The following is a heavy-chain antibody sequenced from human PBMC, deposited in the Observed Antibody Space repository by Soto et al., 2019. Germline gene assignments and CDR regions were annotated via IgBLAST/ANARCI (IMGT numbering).Heavy chain of an antibody. CDR2: IYYSGST. CDR1: GGSISSYY. D-gene: IGHD3-22*01. CDR3: ARAHYYDSSGYYSNNWFDP. J-gene: IGHJ5*02. Sequence: SSETLSLTCTVSGGSISSYYWSWIRQPPGKGLEWIGYIYYSGSTNYNPSLKSRVTISVDTSKNQFSLKLSSVTAADTAVYYCARAHYYDSSGYYSNNWFDPWGQGTLVTVSS. V-gene: IGHV4-59*08.